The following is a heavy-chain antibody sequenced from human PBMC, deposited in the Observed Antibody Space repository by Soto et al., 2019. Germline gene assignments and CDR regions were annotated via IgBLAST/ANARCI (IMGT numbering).Heavy chain of an antibody. CDR2: ISYDGSNK. J-gene: IGHJ6*02. D-gene: IGHD3-10*01. CDR3: AKNTKMVRGVDTYYYYGMDV. CDR1: GFTFSSYG. V-gene: IGHV3-30*18. Sequence: ESGGGVVQPGRSLRLSCAASGFTFSSYGMHWVRQAPGKGLEWVAVISYDGSNKYYADSVKGRFTISRDNSKNTLYLQMNSLRAEDTAVYYCAKNTKMVRGVDTYYYYGMDVWGQGTTVTVSS.